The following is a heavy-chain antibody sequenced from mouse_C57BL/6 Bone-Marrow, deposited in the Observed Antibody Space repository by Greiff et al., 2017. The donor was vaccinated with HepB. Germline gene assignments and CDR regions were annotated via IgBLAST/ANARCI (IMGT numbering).Heavy chain of an antibody. J-gene: IGHJ4*01. D-gene: IGHD2-14*01. CDR1: GYTFTSYG. V-gene: IGHV1-81*01. CDR3: AGVRENAMDY. CDR2: IYPRSGNT. Sequence: VQLQQSGAELARPGASVKLSCKASGYTFTSYGISWVRQRTGQGLEWIGEIYPRSGNTYYNEKFKGKATLTADKSSSTAYMELRSLTSEDSAVYFCAGVRENAMDYWGQGTSVTVSS.